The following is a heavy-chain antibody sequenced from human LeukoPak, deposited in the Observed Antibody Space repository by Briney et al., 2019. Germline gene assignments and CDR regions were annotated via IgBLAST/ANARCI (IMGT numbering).Heavy chain of an antibody. D-gene: IGHD5-18*01. V-gene: IGHV4-39*01. Sequence: PSETLSLTCTVSGGSISSSSAYWGWIRQPPGKGLEWIGSIYYSKNTYYNPSLKSRVTISADTSKNQFSLTLGSVSAADTAVYYCVSHRGFSYGYFDYWGQGTLVTVSS. CDR3: VSHRGFSYGYFDY. CDR2: IYYSKNT. CDR1: GGSISSSSAY. J-gene: IGHJ4*02.